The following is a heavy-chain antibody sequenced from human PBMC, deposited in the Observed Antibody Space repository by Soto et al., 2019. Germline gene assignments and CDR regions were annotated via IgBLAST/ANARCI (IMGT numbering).Heavy chain of an antibody. Sequence: GGSLRLSCAASGFTFSSYGMHWVRQAPGKGLEWVAVISYDGSNKYYADSVKGRFTISRDNSKNTLYLQMNSLRAEDTAVYYCAKDSRGLVTSAVDYWGQGTLVTVSS. J-gene: IGHJ4*02. CDR3: AKDSRGLVTSAVDY. D-gene: IGHD4-4*01. V-gene: IGHV3-30*18. CDR1: GFTFSSYG. CDR2: ISYDGSNK.